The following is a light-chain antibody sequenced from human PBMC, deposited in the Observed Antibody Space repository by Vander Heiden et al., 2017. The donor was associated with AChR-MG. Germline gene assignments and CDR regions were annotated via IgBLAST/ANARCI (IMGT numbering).Light chain of an antibody. CDR2: RST. Sequence: YAPTQPLSVSVALGQTARITCGRNNIGDKDVHWYQQKPGPAPILVIYRSTKRPSGIPERFSGSNSATNATLTISGGQAGDDAYYYCHVWDSGSGVFGGGTKLTVL. CDR1: NIGDKD. CDR3: HVWDSGSGV. J-gene: IGLJ3*02. V-gene: IGLV3-9*01.